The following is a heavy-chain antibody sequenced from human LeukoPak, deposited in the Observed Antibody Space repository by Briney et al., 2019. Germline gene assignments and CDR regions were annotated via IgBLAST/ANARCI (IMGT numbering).Heavy chain of an antibody. CDR2: IWYDGSSK. CDR3: AREDYYGSGSNDY. V-gene: IGHV3-33*01. D-gene: IGHD3-10*01. Sequence: GGSLRLSCAASGFTFSSYGMHWVRQAPGKGLEWVAVIWYDGSSKYYADSVKGRFTISRDNSKNTLYLQMNSLRVEDTAVYYCAREDYYGSGSNDYWGQGTLVTVSS. J-gene: IGHJ4*02. CDR1: GFTFSSYG.